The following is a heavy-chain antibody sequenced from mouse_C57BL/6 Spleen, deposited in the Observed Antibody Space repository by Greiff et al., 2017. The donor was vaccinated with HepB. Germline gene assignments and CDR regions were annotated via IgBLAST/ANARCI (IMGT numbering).Heavy chain of an antibody. Sequence: VKLMESGAELVRPGTSVKMSCKASGYTFTNYWIGWAKQRPGHGLEWIGDIYPGGGYTNYNEKFKGKATLTADKSSSTAYMQFSSLTSEDSAIYYCARETGALCAMDYWGQGTSVTVSS. CDR3: ARETGALCAMDY. CDR2: IYPGGGYT. J-gene: IGHJ4*01. CDR1: GYTFTNYW. D-gene: IGHD4-1*01. V-gene: IGHV1-63*01.